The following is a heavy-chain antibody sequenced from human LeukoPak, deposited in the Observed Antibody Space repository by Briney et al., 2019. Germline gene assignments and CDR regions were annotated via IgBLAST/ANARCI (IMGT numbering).Heavy chain of an antibody. CDR3: ARSRRDNYYYYYGMDV. V-gene: IGHV3-48*03. J-gene: IGHJ6*02. CDR2: ISSSDTTI. CDR1: GFTFSSYE. D-gene: IGHD5-24*01. Sequence: PGGSLRLSCAASGFTFSSYEMTWVRQAPGKGLEWVSNISSSDTTIHYADPVKGRFTISRDNARNSLYLQMNSLRAEDTAVYYCARSRRDNYYYYYGMDVWGQGTTVTVSS.